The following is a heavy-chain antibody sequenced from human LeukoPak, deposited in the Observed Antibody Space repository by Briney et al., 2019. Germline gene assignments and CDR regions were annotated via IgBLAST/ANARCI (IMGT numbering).Heavy chain of an antibody. D-gene: IGHD1-14*01. CDR1: KFTFSTYP. J-gene: IGHJ3*02. CDR3: AREITPWPTPRTAPPDDAFGI. CDR2: ISNDGRNK. V-gene: IGHV3-30*04. Sequence: PGRSLRLSCAASKFTFSTYPMHWVRQAPGKGLEWVAVISNDGRNKYYADSVKGRFTISRDNSKNTLFLQMNSLRAEDTAVYYCAREITPWPTPRTAPPDDAFGIWGQGTMVTVSS.